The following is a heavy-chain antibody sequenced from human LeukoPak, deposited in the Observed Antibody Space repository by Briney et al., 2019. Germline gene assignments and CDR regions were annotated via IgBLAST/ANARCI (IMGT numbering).Heavy chain of an antibody. V-gene: IGHV3-9*01. CDR1: GFTFDDYA. Sequence: PGRSLRLSCAASGFTFDDYAMHWVRQAPGEGLEWVSGISWNSGSIGYADSVKGRFTISRDNAKNSLYLQMNSLRAEDTALYYCAKDCGPLRGPSDYWGRGTLLTVCS. CDR2: ISWNSGSI. CDR3: AKDCGPLRGPSDY. J-gene: IGHJ4*02. D-gene: IGHD4-17*01.